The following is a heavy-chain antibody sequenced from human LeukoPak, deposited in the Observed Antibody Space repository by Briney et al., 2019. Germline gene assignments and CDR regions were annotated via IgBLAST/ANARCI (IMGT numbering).Heavy chain of an antibody. J-gene: IGHJ4*02. V-gene: IGHV4-39*01. Sequence: PSETLSLTCTVSGGSISSTSYYWGWIRQPPGKGLDWIGYINYSGNTYCNPSLKSRVIISVDTSKNQFSLKLNSVTAADTAVYYCARHVAYSSRFDYWGQGTLVTVFS. D-gene: IGHD6-13*01. CDR2: INYSGNT. CDR1: GGSISSTSYY. CDR3: ARHVAYSSRFDY.